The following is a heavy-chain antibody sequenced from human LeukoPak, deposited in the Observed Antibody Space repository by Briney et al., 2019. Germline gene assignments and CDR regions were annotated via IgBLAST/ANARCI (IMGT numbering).Heavy chain of an antibody. J-gene: IGHJ4*02. V-gene: IGHV4-39*07. D-gene: IGHD3-10*01. Sequence: SETLSLTCTVSGVSISSTSYYWGWIRQPPGKGLEWIGSIYYSGRTYYNPSLKSRVTTSVDTSKNQFSLRLSSVTAADTAMYYCARGKYYYGSGSLYFDYWGQGTLVTVSS. CDR3: ARGKYYYGSGSLYFDY. CDR1: GVSISSTSYY. CDR2: IYYSGRT.